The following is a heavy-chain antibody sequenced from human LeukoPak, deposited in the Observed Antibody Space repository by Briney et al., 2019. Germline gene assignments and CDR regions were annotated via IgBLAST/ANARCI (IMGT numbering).Heavy chain of an antibody. CDR3: ASGRQKLVRGDY. V-gene: IGHV3-21*01. J-gene: IGHJ4*02. Sequence: PGGSLRLSCAASGFTFSSYSMNWVRQAPGKGLEWVSSISSSSSYIYYADSVKGRFTISRDNAKNSLYLQMNSLRAEDTAVYYCASGRQKLVRGDYWGQGTLVTVSS. CDR1: GFTFSSYS. D-gene: IGHD6-13*01. CDR2: ISSSSSYI.